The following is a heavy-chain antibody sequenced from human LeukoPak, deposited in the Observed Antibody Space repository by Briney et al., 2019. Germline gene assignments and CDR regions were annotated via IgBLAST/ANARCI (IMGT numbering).Heavy chain of an antibody. J-gene: IGHJ3*02. CDR1: GFTFSSYE. V-gene: IGHV3-48*03. CDR2: ISSSGSTI. Sequence: GGSLRLSCAASGFTFSSYEMNWVRQAPGKGLEWVSYISSSGSTIYYADSVKGRFTISRDNAKNSLYLQMNSLRAEDTAVYYCVREGTGDMTQAFDIWGQGTMVTVSS. D-gene: IGHD7-27*01. CDR3: VREGTGDMTQAFDI.